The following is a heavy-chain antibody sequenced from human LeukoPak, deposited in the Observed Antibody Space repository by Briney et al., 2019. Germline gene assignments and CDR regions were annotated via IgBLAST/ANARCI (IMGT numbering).Heavy chain of an antibody. V-gene: IGHV4-39*01. J-gene: IGHJ5*02. CDR2: IYYSGST. Sequence: SETLSLTCTVSGGSISSSSYYRGWIRQPPGKGLEWIGSIYYSGSTYYNPSLKSRVTISVDTSKNQFSLKLSSVTAADTAVYYCARLHYYGSGSSPNWFDPWGQGTLVTVSS. CDR1: GGSISSSSYY. D-gene: IGHD3-10*01. CDR3: ARLHYYGSGSSPNWFDP.